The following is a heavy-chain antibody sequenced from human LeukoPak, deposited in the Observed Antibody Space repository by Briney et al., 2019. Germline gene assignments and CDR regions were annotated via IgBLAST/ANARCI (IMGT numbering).Heavy chain of an antibody. CDR3: ARVRLDSSGYYYYYYYGMDV. D-gene: IGHD3-22*01. Sequence: PSETLSLTCTVSGGSISSGDYYWRWIRQPPGKGLEWIGYIYYSGSTYYNPSLKSRVTISVDTSKNQFSLKLSSVTAADTAVYYCARVRLDSSGYYYYYYYGMDVWGQGTTVTVSS. V-gene: IGHV4-30-4*01. J-gene: IGHJ6*02. CDR2: IYYSGST. CDR1: GGSISSGDYY.